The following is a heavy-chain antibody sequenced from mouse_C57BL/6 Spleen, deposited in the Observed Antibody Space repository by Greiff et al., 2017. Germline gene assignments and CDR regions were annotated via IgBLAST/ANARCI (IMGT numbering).Heavy chain of an antibody. Sequence: QVQLQHSGAELVRPGASVTLSCKASGYTFTDYEMHWVKQTPVHGLEWIGAIDPETGGTAYNQKFKGKAILTADKSSSTAYMELRSLTSEDSAVYYCTRSGTYDWYFDVWGTGTTVTVSS. CDR2: IDPETGGT. CDR1: GYTFTDYE. CDR3: TRSGTYDWYFDV. D-gene: IGHD2-14*01. V-gene: IGHV1-15*01. J-gene: IGHJ1*03.